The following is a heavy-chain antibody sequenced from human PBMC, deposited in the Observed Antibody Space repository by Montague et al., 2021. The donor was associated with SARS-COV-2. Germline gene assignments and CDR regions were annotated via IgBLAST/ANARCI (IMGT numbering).Heavy chain of an antibody. CDR2: ISYDGSNK. J-gene: IGHJ4*02. CDR3: ARDDDSSSWRYYFDY. D-gene: IGHD6-13*01. Sequence: SLRLSCAASGYTFSSYAMHWVRQAPGKGLEWVAVISYDGSNKYYADSVKGRFTISRDNSKNTLYLQMNSLRAEDTAVYYCARDDDSSSWRYYFDYWGQGTLVTASS. V-gene: IGHV3-30*04. CDR1: GYTFSSYA.